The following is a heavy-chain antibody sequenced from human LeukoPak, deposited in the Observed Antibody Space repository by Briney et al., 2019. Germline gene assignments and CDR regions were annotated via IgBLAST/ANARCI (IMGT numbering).Heavy chain of an antibody. V-gene: IGHV5-51*01. J-gene: IGHJ4*02. CDR2: IYPGDSDT. Sequence: GESLKISCKGSGXRFTYYWSGWVRQMPGKGLEWMGIIYPGDSDTRYRPSFQGQVTTSVDKSISTAYLQWSSLKASDTAMYYCARQDGNSKYYFDYWGQGTLVTVSS. D-gene: IGHD1-1*01. CDR1: GXRFTYYW. CDR3: ARQDGNSKYYFDY.